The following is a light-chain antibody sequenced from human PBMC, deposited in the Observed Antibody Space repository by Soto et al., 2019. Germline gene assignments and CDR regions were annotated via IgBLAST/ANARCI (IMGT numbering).Light chain of an antibody. CDR1: QNVANY. J-gene: IGKJ1*01. Sequence: IVLTRSPGSRSFSPLQRSTLSLRASQNVANYLDWYQQKPGQAPRLLIYDVSNRATGIPARFSGSGSGTDFTLTISSLEPEDFAVYYCQQRSNWPRTFGQGTKVDIK. CDR2: DVS. CDR3: QQRSNWPRT. V-gene: IGKV3-11*01.